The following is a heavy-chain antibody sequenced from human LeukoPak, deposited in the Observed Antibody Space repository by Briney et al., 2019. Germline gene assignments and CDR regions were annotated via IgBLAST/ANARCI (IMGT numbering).Heavy chain of an antibody. Sequence: GGSLRLSCAASGFIFSSYAMSWVRQAPGKGLVWVSRINSDGSSITYADSVKGRFTISRDNAKNTLYLQMNSLRVEDTAVYYCAREGRVSGYDFDCWGQGTLVTVSS. CDR2: INSDGSSI. J-gene: IGHJ4*02. V-gene: IGHV3-74*03. CDR1: GFIFSSYA. CDR3: AREGRVSGYDFDC. D-gene: IGHD5-12*01.